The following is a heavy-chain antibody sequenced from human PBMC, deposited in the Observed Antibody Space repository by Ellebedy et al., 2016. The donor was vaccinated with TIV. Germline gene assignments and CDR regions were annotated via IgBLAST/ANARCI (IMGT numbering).Heavy chain of an antibody. Sequence: GESLKISCAASGFTFSSYGMHWVRQAPGKGLEWVAVLWYDGSNKYYADSVKGRFTISRDNSKNRLYLQMNTLRAEDKAVYYCARDTGSFRGYFDYWGQGTLVTVSS. V-gene: IGHV3-33*01. CDR2: LWYDGSNK. J-gene: IGHJ4*02. CDR3: ARDTGSFRGYFDY. D-gene: IGHD1-26*01. CDR1: GFTFSSYG.